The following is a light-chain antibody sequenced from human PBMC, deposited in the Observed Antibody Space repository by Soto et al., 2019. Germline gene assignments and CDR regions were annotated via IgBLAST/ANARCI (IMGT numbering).Light chain of an antibody. V-gene: IGKV3-20*01. CDR2: GAS. CDR3: QQYGISQVT. J-gene: IGKJ3*01. CDR1: QSVTSSY. Sequence: EIVLTQSPGTLSLSPGERATLSCRASQSVTSSYLAWYQQKPGQAPRLLIYGASSRATGIPDRFSGSGSGTDFTLTISRLEPEDFAVYFCQQYGISQVTFGPGTKVDIK.